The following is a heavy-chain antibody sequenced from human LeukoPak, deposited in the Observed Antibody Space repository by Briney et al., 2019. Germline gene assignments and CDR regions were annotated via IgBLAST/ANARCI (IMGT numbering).Heavy chain of an antibody. CDR1: GFTFSSYS. D-gene: IGHD5-12*01. J-gene: IGHJ6*02. CDR3: ARGEVATTYYYGMDV. Sequence: GGSLRLSCAASGFTFSSYSMNWVRQAPGKGLEWVSYISSSSSTIYYADSVKGRLTISRDNAKNSLYLQMDSPRADDTAVYYCARGEVATTYYYGMDVWGQGTTVTVSS. V-gene: IGHV3-48*01. CDR2: ISSSSSTI.